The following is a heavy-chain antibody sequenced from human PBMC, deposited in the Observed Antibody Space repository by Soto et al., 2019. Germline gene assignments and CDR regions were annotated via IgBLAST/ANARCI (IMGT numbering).Heavy chain of an antibody. CDR2: IIPILGIA. CDR1: GGTFSSYT. D-gene: IGHD2-2*01. J-gene: IGHJ4*02. Sequence: QVQLVQSGAEVKKPGSSVKVSYKASGGTFSSYTISWVRQAPGQGLEWMGRIIPILGIANYAQKFQGRVTITAEKSTSTAYMELSSLRSEDTAVYYCTSQGGGGSTLYYFDYWGQGTLVTVSS. V-gene: IGHV1-69*02. CDR3: TSQGGGGSTLYYFDY.